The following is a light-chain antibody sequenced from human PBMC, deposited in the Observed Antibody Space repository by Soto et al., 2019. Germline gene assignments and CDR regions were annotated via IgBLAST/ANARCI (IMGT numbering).Light chain of an antibody. V-gene: IGKV3-20*01. CDR3: QQYGSSPPTWT. CDR1: QSVSSTY. J-gene: IGKJ1*01. CDR2: GAS. Sequence: EVLMTQSPASLSVSGGEIATLSCRAIQSVSSTYLAWYQQKPGQAPRLLIFGASSRATGIPDRFSGSGSGTDFTLTISRLEPEDFAVYYCQQYGSSPPTWTFGQG.